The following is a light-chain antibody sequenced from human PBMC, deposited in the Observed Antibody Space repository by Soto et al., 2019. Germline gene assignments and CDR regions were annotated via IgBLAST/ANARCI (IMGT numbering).Light chain of an antibody. CDR2: EVS. CDR3: TSYAGTSTHWV. V-gene: IGLV2-14*01. Sequence: QSARTQPASVSGSPGQSIAISCTGTSSDVGAYNHVSWYQQHPGNAPKLIISEVSSRPSGVSDRFSGSKSGNTASLTISGLRTEDEADYYCTSYAGTSTHWVFGGGTKLTVL. CDR1: SSDVGAYNH. J-gene: IGLJ3*02.